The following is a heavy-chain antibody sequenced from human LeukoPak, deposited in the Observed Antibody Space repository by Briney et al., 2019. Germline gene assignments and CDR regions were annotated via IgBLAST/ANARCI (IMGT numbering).Heavy chain of an antibody. CDR2: ISYDGSNK. Sequence: GGSLRLSCAASGFTFSSYGMHWVRQAPGKGLEWVAVISYDGSNKYYADSVKGRFTISRDNSKNTLYLQMNSLRAEDTAVYYCARSVTMIVVVITVDAFDIWGQGTMVTVSS. V-gene: IGHV3-30*03. D-gene: IGHD3-22*01. CDR3: ARSVTMIVVVITVDAFDI. J-gene: IGHJ3*02. CDR1: GFTFSSYG.